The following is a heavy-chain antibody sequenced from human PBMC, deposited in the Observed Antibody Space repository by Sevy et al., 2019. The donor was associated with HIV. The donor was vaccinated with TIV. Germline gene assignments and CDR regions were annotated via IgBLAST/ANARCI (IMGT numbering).Heavy chain of an antibody. V-gene: IGHV3-30*02. CDR1: GFTFSSYG. J-gene: IGHJ6*02. CDR3: AGYCSGGSCSSPRDYYYYSMDV. D-gene: IGHD2-15*01. CDR2: IRYDGSNK. Sequence: GGSLRLSCAASGFTFSSYGMHWVRQAPGKGLEWVAFIRYDGSNKYYADSVKGRFTISRDNSKNTLYLQMNSLRAEDTAVYYCAGYCSGGSCSSPRDYYYYSMDVWGQGTTVTVSS.